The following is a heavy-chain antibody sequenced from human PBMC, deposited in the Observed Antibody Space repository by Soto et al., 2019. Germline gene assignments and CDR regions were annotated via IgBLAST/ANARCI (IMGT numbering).Heavy chain of an antibody. CDR3: AREVEMVNFDS. J-gene: IGHJ4*02. Sequence: GGSLRLSCAASGFTFSSYAMHWVRQAPGKGLEWVAVISYDGSNKYYADSVKGRFTISRDNSKNTLYLQMNSLRAEDTAVYYCAREVEMVNFDSWGQGTLVTVSS. D-gene: IGHD2-21*01. CDR2: ISYDGSNK. CDR1: GFTFSSYA. V-gene: IGHV3-30-3*01.